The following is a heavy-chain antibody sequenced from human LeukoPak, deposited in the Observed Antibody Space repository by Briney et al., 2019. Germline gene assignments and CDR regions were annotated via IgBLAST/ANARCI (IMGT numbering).Heavy chain of an antibody. D-gene: IGHD6-13*01. CDR1: GFTFSSYG. V-gene: IGHV3-33*01. CDR3: AREPIAAVGLDY. Sequence: GGSLRLSCAASGFTFSSYGMHWVRQAPGKGLEWVAVIWYDGSNKYYVDSVKGRFTISRDNSKNTLYLQMNSLRAEDTAVYFCAREPIAAVGLDYWGQGTLVTVSS. CDR2: IWYDGSNK. J-gene: IGHJ4*02.